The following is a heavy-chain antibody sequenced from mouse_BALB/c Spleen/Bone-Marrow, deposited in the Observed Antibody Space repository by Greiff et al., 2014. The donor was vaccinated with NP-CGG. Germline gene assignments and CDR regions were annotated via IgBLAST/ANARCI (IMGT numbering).Heavy chain of an antibody. J-gene: IGHJ4*01. CDR3: ARGLRGYAMDY. Sequence: EVQLQESGGGLVQPGGSLKLSCAASGFTFSSYTMPWVRQTPEKRLEWVAYISNGGGSTYYPDTVKGRFTISRDNAKNTLYLQMSSLKSEDTAMYYCARGLRGYAMDYWGQGTSVTVSS. CDR2: ISNGGGST. D-gene: IGHD2-4*01. CDR1: GFTFSSYT. V-gene: IGHV5-12-2*01.